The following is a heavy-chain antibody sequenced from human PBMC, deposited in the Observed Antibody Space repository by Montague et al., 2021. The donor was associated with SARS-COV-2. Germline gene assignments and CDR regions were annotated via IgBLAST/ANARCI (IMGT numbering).Heavy chain of an antibody. Sequence: SETLSLTCTVSGGSITGYYWSWLRRSPGKGLEWIAYIYHGGAASYNPSLGSRVTISTDTSKNQLSLKVNSVTAADTAVYYCVRDHDYGGPRGAYDIWGQGTVVTVSS. V-gene: IGHV4-59*01. J-gene: IGHJ3*02. D-gene: IGHD4-23*01. CDR2: IYHGGAA. CDR3: VRDHDYGGPRGAYDI. CDR1: GGSITGYY.